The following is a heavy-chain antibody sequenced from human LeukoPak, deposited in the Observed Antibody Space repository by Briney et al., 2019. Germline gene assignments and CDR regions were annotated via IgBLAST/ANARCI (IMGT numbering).Heavy chain of an antibody. J-gene: IGHJ4*02. V-gene: IGHV3-43*02. CDR2: ISGDGGST. CDR1: GFTFDDYA. CDR3: AISDHYFDY. Sequence: PGGSLRLSCAASGFTFDDYAMHWVRQPPGKGLEWVSLISGDGGSTYYADSVKGRFAISRDNSKNSLYLQMNSLRTEDTALYYCAISDHYFDYWGQGTLVTVSS.